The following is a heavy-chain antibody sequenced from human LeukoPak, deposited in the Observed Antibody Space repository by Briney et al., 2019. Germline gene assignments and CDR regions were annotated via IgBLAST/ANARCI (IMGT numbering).Heavy chain of an antibody. J-gene: IGHJ4*02. CDR2: IYYSGST. D-gene: IGHD3-10*02. CDR1: GGSISPYY. V-gene: IGHV4-59*01. CDR3: ARSTGSTMFMDY. Sequence: SETLSLTCTVSGGSISPYYWSWIRQPPGKGLEWLGYIYYSGSTDYNPSLKSRVAISVDTSKNQFSLKLSSVTAADTAVYYCARSTGSTMFMDYWGQGTLVTVSS.